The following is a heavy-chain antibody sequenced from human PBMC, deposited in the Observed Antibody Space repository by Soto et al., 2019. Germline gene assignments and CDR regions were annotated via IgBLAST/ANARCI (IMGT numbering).Heavy chain of an antibody. V-gene: IGHV3-7*01. CDR2: IKQDGSEK. CDR3: ARATSVDAY. J-gene: IGHJ4*02. CDR1: GFAFSGYW. D-gene: IGHD5-12*01. Sequence: EVQLVESGGDLVQPGGSLRLSCAASGFAFSGYWMSWVRPAPGKGLEGVANIKQDGSEKYYVDSVKGRFTISRDNATNSLYLQMNSLRVEDTAVYYCARATSVDAYWGQGTLVTVSS.